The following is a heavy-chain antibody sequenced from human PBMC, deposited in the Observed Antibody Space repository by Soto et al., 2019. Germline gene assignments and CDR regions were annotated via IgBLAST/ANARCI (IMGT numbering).Heavy chain of an antibody. CDR2: IYYSGST. D-gene: IGHD3-3*01. CDR1: GGSISSYY. CDR3: ARDSRPVLRFLEWAPSYYYMYV. V-gene: IGHV4-59*01. Sequence: PSETLSLTCTVSGGSISSYYWSWIRQPPGKGLEWIGYIYYSGSTNYNPSLKSRVTISVDTSKNQFSLKLSSVTAADTAVYYCARDSRPVLRFLEWAPSYYYMYVWGKGTTVTVSS. J-gene: IGHJ6*03.